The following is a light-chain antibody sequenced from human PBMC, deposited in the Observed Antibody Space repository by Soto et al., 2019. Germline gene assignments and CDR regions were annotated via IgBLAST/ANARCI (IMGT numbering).Light chain of an antibody. CDR3: QQYGNSPRT. CDR2: GAS. V-gene: IGKV3-20*01. CDR1: QDISSY. Sequence: EIVLTQSPATLSLSPGERATLSCRASQDISSYLAWYQQKPGQAPRVLIYGASSRATGIPDRFSGSGSGTDFTLTISSLEPEDFAVYYCQQYGNSPRTFGQGTKVDIK. J-gene: IGKJ1*01.